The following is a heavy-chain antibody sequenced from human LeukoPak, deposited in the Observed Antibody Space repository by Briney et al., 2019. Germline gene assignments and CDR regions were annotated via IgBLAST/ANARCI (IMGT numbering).Heavy chain of an antibody. CDR3: ARTRSGYYWYFDL. Sequence: PSETLSLTCTVSGESISTYDWSWIRQPPGKGLEWIAYIYYRGSTNYNPSLKSRVTISVDTSKNQISLKLSSVTDADTAIYYCARTRSGYYWYFDLWGRGTLVTVSS. V-gene: IGHV4-59*01. D-gene: IGHD3-22*01. CDR1: GESISTYD. CDR2: IYYRGST. J-gene: IGHJ2*01.